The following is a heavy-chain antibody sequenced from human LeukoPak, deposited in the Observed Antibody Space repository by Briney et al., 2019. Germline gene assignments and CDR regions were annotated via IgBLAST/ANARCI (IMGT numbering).Heavy chain of an antibody. CDR1: GFTFTTYA. J-gene: IGHJ4*02. CDR3: AKARNYYDSSGILDY. D-gene: IGHD3-22*01. Sequence: GGSLRLSCAASGFTFTTYAMYRVRQAPGKGLEWVAVISYDGSNKYYADSVKGRFAISRDNSKNTLYLQMDSLRTEDTAVYYCAKARNYYDSSGILDYWGQGTLVTVSS. CDR2: ISYDGSNK. V-gene: IGHV3-30*09.